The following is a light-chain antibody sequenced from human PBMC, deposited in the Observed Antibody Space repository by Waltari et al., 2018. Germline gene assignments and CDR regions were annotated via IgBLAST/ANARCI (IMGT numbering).Light chain of an antibody. CDR2: RND. Sequence: QSVLTQPPSVSGTPGQGVTISCSGSSPNIGTNYVYWYQQLPRTAPNLLIFRNDQRPSGVPDRFSASKSGTSASLAISGLRSEDEADYYCVAWDDGLSGPVFGGGTKLTVL. J-gene: IGLJ3*02. V-gene: IGLV1-47*01. CDR1: SPNIGTNY. CDR3: VAWDDGLSGPV.